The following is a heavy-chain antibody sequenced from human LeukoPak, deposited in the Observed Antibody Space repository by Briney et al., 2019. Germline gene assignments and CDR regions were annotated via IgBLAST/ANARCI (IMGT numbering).Heavy chain of an antibody. CDR2: ISSTSEYV. CDR1: GFTFSNYC. Sequence: GGSLRLSCAASGFTFSNYCMNWVRQAPGEGLEWVASISSTSEYVLHSDSVQGRFSISRDNARDSLFLEMNSLRAEDTAIYYCARVPLDIILLYYMDVWGKGTTVIVSS. V-gene: IGHV3-21*01. J-gene: IGHJ6*03. D-gene: IGHD2-21*01. CDR3: ARVPLDIILLYYMDV.